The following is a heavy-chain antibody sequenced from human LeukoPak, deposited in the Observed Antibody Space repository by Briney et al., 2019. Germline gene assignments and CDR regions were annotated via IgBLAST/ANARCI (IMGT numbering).Heavy chain of an antibody. D-gene: IGHD3-22*01. CDR3: ARASDSSGYFQAFDI. CDR1: GGSISIYY. V-gene: IGHV4-59*01. Sequence: SETLSLTCTVSGGSISIYYWKWLRHPPGKGLVWIGYIYYSGSTNYHPSLKSRVTISVDTSKNQFSLKLSSVTAADTAVYYCARASDSSGYFQAFDIWGQGTMVTVSS. J-gene: IGHJ3*02. CDR2: IYYSGST.